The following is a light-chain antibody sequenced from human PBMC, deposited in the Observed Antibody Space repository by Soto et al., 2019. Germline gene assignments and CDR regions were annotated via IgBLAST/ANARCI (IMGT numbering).Light chain of an antibody. CDR3: QQYYHWPVT. CDR1: RTVSNR. CDR2: GAS. J-gene: IGKJ4*01. Sequence: EILMTQSPDTLSVSPGERVTLSCRASRTVSNRLAWYQHKPGQAPRLLISGASTGATGIPPRFRGSGSGTEFTLTVDTLQSADIAIYDCQQYYHWPVTFGGGTKVEIK. V-gene: IGKV3-15*01.